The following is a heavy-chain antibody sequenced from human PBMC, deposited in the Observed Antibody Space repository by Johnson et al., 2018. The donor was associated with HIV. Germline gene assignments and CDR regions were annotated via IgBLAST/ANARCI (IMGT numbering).Heavy chain of an antibody. V-gene: IGHV3-7*05. CDR3: AMPSMVQGGPDAFDI. Sequence: MQLVESGGGLVKPGGSLRLSCAASGFTFSRYWLSWVRQAPGKGLEWVANIKQDGSEKYYVDSMKGRFTISRDNAKNSLYLQMNSLRAEDTAVYYCAMPSMVQGGPDAFDIWGQGTMVTVSS. CDR1: GFTFSRYW. J-gene: IGHJ3*02. D-gene: IGHD3-10*01. CDR2: IKQDGSEK.